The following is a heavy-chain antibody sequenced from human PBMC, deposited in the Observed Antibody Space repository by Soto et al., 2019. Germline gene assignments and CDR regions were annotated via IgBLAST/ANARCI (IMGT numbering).Heavy chain of an antibody. D-gene: IGHD6-19*01. CDR2: MYVDGST. CDR1: GFSVSGNS. V-gene: IGHV3-53*01. Sequence: EVQLVASGGDLIQPGGSLRLSCGVSGFSVSGNSLSWVRQAPGKGLEWVSYMYVDGSTYYADSVRGRFTLSRDNSKNNLYLQMNNLRGEDTAVYYCARDGGSHTAVDGTQYYGMDVWGQGTTVTVSS. J-gene: IGHJ6*02. CDR3: ARDGGSHTAVDGTQYYGMDV.